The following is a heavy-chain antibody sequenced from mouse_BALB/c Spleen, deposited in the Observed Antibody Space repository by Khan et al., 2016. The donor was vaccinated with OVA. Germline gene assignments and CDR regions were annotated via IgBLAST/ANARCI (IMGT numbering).Heavy chain of an antibody. D-gene: IGHD1-2*01. V-gene: IGHV3-2*02. CDR1: GYSIPSGYG. Sequence: EVQLQESGPGLVKPSQSLSLTCTVTGYSIPSGYGWNWIRQFPGNKLEWMGYISYSGSTNYNPSLKSRISITLDTSKNQFFLQLNSVTTEDTATYYCARTARIKYWGQGTTLTGSS. J-gene: IGHJ2*01. CDR3: ARTARIKY. CDR2: ISYSGST.